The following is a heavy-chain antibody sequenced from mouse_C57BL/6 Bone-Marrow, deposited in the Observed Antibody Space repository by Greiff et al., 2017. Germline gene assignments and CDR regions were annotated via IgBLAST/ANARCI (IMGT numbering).Heavy chain of an antibody. V-gene: IGHV1-69*01. CDR1: GYTFTSYW. J-gene: IGHJ3*01. CDR3: ARGMSSWFAY. Sequence: VQLQQPGAELVMPGASVKLSCKASGYTFTSYWMHWVKQRPGQGLEWIGEIDPSDSYTNYNQKFKGKSTLTVDKSSSTAYMQRSSLTSEDSAVYYCARGMSSWFAYWGQGTLVTVSA. CDR2: IDPSDSYT.